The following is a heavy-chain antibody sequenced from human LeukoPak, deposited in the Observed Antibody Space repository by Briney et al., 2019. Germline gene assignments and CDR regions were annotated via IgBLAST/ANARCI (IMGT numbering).Heavy chain of an antibody. CDR3: ARTSPGDCSSTSCYKGRDLKYFQH. J-gene: IGHJ1*01. V-gene: IGHV5-51*01. CDR2: IYPGDSDT. Sequence: GESLKISCKGSGYSFTSYWIGWVRQMPGKGLEWMGIIYPGDSDTRYSPSFQGQVTISADKSISTAYLQWSSLKASDTAMYYCARTSPGDCSSTSCYKGRDLKYFQHWGQGTLVTVSS. CDR1: GYSFTSYW. D-gene: IGHD2-2*02.